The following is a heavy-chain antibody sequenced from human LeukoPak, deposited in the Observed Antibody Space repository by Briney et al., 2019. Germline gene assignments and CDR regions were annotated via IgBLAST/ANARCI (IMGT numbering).Heavy chain of an antibody. V-gene: IGHV3-23*01. Sequence: GRTLRLSCAASGFTFTSNAMTWVRQAPGSGLESFTAISQSGSSASYADSVKGRFTVSSDNSKNTMYLQMNSLRAEDTAVYYCANQTGYCSGGTCYIDYWGQGTLVTVSS. CDR3: ANQTGYCSGGTCYIDY. J-gene: IGHJ4*02. CDR1: GFTFTSNA. D-gene: IGHD2-15*01. CDR2: ISQSGSSA.